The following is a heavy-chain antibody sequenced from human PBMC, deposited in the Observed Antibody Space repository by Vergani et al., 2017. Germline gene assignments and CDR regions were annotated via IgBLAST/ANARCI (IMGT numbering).Heavy chain of an antibody. D-gene: IGHD2-2*01. Sequence: QVQLVQSGAEVKKPGSSVKVSCKASGGTFSSYAISWVRQAPGQVLEWMGGIIPIFGTANYAQKFQGRVTIPADESTSTAYRVLSRLRSEDTAVYYCAAAPEYGDYYYYMDVWGKGTTVTVSS. CDR3: AAAPEYGDYYYYMDV. V-gene: IGHV1-69*01. CDR2: IIPIFGTA. J-gene: IGHJ6*03. CDR1: GGTFSSYA.